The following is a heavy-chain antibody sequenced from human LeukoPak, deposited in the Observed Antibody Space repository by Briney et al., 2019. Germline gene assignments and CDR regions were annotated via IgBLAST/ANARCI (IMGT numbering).Heavy chain of an antibody. J-gene: IGHJ3*02. D-gene: IGHD3-3*01. V-gene: IGHV3-74*01. CDR2: IDSVGSDT. CDR3: ARCAFFHAFDI. Sequence: GGSLRLSCAASGFTFSSYWISWVRQAPGKGLEWVSRIDSVGSDTIYADYVKGRFTTSRDNATDTLYLQMNSLRAEDTAVYYCARCAFFHAFDICGEGTMVTVSS. CDR1: GFTFSSYW.